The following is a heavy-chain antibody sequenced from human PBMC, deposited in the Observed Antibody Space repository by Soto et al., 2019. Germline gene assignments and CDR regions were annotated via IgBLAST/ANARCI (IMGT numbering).Heavy chain of an antibody. CDR3: AKDLTHYYGSGSYYNY. V-gene: IGHV3-23*01. Sequence: GGSLRLSCAASGFTFSSYAMSWVRQAPGKGLEWVSAISGSGGSTYYADSVKGRFTISRDNSKNTLYLQMNSLRAEDMAVYYCAKDLTHYYGSGSYYNYWGQGTLVTVSS. D-gene: IGHD3-10*01. CDR2: ISGSGGST. CDR1: GFTFSSYA. J-gene: IGHJ4*02.